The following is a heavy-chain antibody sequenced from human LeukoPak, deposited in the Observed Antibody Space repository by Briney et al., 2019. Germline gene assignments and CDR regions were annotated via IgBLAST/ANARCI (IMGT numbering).Heavy chain of an antibody. CDR3: AREGGDIVVVPAATYFDY. V-gene: IGHV4-39*07. CDR1: GGSISSYY. Sequence: TASETLSLTCTVSGGSISSYYWGWIRQPPGKGLEWIGSIYYSGSTYYNPSLKSRVTISVDTSKNQFSLKLSSVTAADTAVYYCAREGGDIVVVPAATYFDYWGQGTLVTVSS. CDR2: IYYSGST. J-gene: IGHJ4*02. D-gene: IGHD2-2*01.